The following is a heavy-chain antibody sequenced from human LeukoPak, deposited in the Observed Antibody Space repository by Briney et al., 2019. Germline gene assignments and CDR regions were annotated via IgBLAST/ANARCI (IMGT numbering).Heavy chain of an antibody. Sequence: PGGSLRLSCAASGFTFSSYGMHWVRQAPGKGLEWVAFIRSDGSNKYYADSVKGRFTISRDNSKNTLYLQMNSLRAEDTAVYYCARVTGPIRYYYDSSGYFDYWGQGTLVTVSS. D-gene: IGHD3-22*01. J-gene: IGHJ4*02. CDR3: ARVTGPIRYYYDSSGYFDY. CDR2: IRSDGSNK. CDR1: GFTFSSYG. V-gene: IGHV3-30*02.